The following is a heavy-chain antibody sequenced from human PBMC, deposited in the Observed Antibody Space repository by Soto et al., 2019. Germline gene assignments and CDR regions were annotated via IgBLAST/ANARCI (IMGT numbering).Heavy chain of an antibody. V-gene: IGHV4-59*12. CDR2: IYYSGST. CDR3: AKGYVWGSYRPSMDV. J-gene: IGHJ6*02. CDR1: GDSISKYY. Sequence: PSETLSLTCTFSGDSISKYYWNWIRQPPGKGLEWIGHIYYSGSTNYNPSLKSRVSISRDNARNSLFLQMNSLRAEDTAVYYCAKGYVWGSYRPSMDVWGHGTTVTVSS. D-gene: IGHD3-16*02.